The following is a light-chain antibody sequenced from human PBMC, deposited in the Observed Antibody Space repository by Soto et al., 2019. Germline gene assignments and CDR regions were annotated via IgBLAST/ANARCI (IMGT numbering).Light chain of an antibody. V-gene: IGKV3-20*01. J-gene: IGKJ1*01. CDR1: QSVSSSY. CDR3: QQYGRSPRT. CDR2: GAS. Sequence: EIGLPQSPGTLSLSAGARATRSCWASQSVSSSYLAWYQQKPGQAPRLLIYGASSRATGIPDRFSGRVSGTDFNLPISRLEPEDFAVYYCQQYGRSPRTFGQGTKVDI.